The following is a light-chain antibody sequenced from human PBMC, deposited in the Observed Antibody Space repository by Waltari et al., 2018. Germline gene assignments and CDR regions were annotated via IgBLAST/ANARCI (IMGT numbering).Light chain of an antibody. J-gene: IGKJ5*01. CDR1: QGLVHSDGNTY. V-gene: IGKV2-30*02. CDR3: MQGTHWTFT. Sequence: DVVMTQSPLSLPVTLGQPASISCSSSQGLVHSDGNTYLNWFHQRPGQSPRRLSYRVSRGDSEVPDRSSGSRSGTDFTLRSGGVEAEDVVVYYCMQGTHWTFTVGQGTRLEIK. CDR2: RVS.